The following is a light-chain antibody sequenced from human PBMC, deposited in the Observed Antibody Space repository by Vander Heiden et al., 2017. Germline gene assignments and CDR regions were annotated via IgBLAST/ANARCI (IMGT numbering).Light chain of an antibody. V-gene: IGLV2-14*01. Sequence: QSALTQPASVSGSPGQSITIPCTGTSSDVGGYNSVSWYQQHPGKAPKLMIYDISNRPSGVSNRFSGSKSGNTASLTISGLQAEDEADYFCSSFSISSPYVFGTGTKVTVL. CDR1: SSDVGGYNS. J-gene: IGLJ1*01. CDR2: DIS. CDR3: SSFSISSPYV.